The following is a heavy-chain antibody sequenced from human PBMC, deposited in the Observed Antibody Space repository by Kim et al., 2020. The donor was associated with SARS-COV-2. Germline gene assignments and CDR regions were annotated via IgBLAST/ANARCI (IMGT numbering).Heavy chain of an antibody. Sequence: GGSLRLSCAASGFTFSSYAMSWVRQAPGKGLEWVSAISGSGGSTYYADSVKGRSTITKDNSKNTLYLQMNSLRAEDTAVYYCAKDQQWVLLGAPPDGFDYWGQGTLVTVSS. CDR2: ISGSGGST. CDR1: GFTFSSYA. D-gene: IGHD1-26*01. CDR3: AKDQQWVLLGAPPDGFDY. V-gene: IGHV3-23*01. J-gene: IGHJ4*02.